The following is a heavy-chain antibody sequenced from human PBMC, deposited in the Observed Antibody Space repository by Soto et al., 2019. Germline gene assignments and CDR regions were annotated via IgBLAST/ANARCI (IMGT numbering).Heavy chain of an antibody. CDR1: GYTFTSYY. J-gene: IGHJ3*02. D-gene: IGHD6-19*01. Sequence: WPPVKVSCKASGYTFTSYYMHWVRQAPGQGLEWMGIINPSGGSTSYAQKFQGRVTMTRDTSTSTVYMELSSLRSEDTAVYYCARERSIAVAGYDAFDIWGQGTMVTVSS. V-gene: IGHV1-46*03. CDR3: ARERSIAVAGYDAFDI. CDR2: INPSGGST.